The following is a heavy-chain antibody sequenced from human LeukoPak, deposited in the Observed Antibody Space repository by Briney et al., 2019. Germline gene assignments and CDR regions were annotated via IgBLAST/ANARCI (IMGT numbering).Heavy chain of an antibody. D-gene: IGHD3-22*01. CDR1: GGSFSGYY. CDR2: ISYGGST. Sequence: ASETLSLTCAVYGGSFSGYYWGWIRQPPGKGLEWIASISYGGSTYYNPSLRSRVTISVDTSKNQFSLKVTSVTAADTALYYCARDDTSRDGFDIWGHGTMVTVSS. CDR3: ARDDTSRDGFDI. J-gene: IGHJ3*02. V-gene: IGHV4-34*01.